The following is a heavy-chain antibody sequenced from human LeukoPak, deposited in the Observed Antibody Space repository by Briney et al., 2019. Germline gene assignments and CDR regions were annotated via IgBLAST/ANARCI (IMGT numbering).Heavy chain of an antibody. CDR2: IYYSGST. CDR3: ARGNGWVCSSTSCYNWFDP. CDR1: GGSISSYY. Sequence: SETLSLTCTVSGGSISSYYWSWIPQPPGKGLEWIGYIYYSGSTNYNPSLKSRVTISVDTSKNQFSLKLSSVTAADTAVYYCARGNGWVCSSTSCYNWFDPWCQGTLVTVSS. V-gene: IGHV4-59*01. J-gene: IGHJ5*02. D-gene: IGHD2-2*01.